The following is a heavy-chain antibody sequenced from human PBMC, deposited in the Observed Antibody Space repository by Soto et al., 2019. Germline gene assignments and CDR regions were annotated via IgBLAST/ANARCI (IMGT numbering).Heavy chain of an antibody. CDR1: GGSFSGYY. D-gene: IGHD1-26*01. CDR3: ARGGGWELPRPTDAFDI. V-gene: IGHV4-34*01. Sequence: QVQLQQWGAGLLKPSQTLSLTCAVYGGSFSGYYWSWIRQPPGKGLEWIGEINHSGSTNYNPSLKSRVTISVDTSKNQFSLKLSSVTAADTAVYYCARGGGWELPRPTDAFDIWGQGTMVTVSS. J-gene: IGHJ3*02. CDR2: INHSGST.